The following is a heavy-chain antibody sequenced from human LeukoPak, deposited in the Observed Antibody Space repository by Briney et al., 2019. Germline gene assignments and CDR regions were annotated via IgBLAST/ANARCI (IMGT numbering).Heavy chain of an antibody. V-gene: IGHV4-34*01. J-gene: IGHJ5*02. Sequence: SETLSLTCAVYGGSFSGYYWSWIRQPPGKGLEWTGEINHSGSTNYNPSLKSRVTISVDTSKNQFSLKLSSVTAADTAVYYCARGYYDFWSGYASKRNWFDPWGQGTLVTVSS. CDR2: INHSGST. CDR3: ARGYYDFWSGYASKRNWFDP. D-gene: IGHD3-3*01. CDR1: GGSFSGYY.